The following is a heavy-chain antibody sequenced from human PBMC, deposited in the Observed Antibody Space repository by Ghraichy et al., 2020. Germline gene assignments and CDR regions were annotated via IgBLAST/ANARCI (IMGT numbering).Heavy chain of an antibody. J-gene: IGHJ6*02. V-gene: IGHV3-15*01. Sequence: GSLRLSCAASGFTFSNAWMSWVRQAPGKGLEWVGRIKSKTDGGTTDYAAPVKGRFTISRDDSKNTLYLQMNSLKTEDTAVYYCTTNYYCSSTSCYLYYYYGMDVWGQGTTVTVSS. CDR2: IKSKTDGGTT. CDR3: TTNYYCSSTSCYLYYYYGMDV. D-gene: IGHD2-2*01. CDR1: GFTFSNAW.